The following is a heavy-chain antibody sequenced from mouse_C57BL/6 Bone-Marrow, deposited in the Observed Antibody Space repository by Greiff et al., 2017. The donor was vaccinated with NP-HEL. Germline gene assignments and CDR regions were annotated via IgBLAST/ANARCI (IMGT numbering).Heavy chain of an antibody. V-gene: IGHV5-9-1*02. CDR1: GFTFSSYA. Sequence: LVESGEGLVEPGGSLKLSCAASGFTFSSYAMSWVRQTPEKRLEWVAYISSGGDYIYYADTVKGRFTISRDNARNTLYLQMSSLKSEDTAMYYCTRDHDYDYFDYWGQGTTLTVSS. D-gene: IGHD2-4*01. J-gene: IGHJ2*01. CDR2: ISSGGDYI. CDR3: TRDHDYDYFDY.